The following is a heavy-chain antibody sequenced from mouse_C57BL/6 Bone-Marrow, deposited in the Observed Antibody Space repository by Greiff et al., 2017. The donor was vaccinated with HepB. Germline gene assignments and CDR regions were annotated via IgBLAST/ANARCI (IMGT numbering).Heavy chain of an antibody. V-gene: IGHV5-16*01. D-gene: IGHD1-1*01. Sequence: EVQRVESEGGLVQPGSSMKLSCTASGFTFSDYYMAWVRQVPEKGLEWVANINYDGSSTYYLDSLKSRFIISRDNAKNILYLQMSSLKSEDTATYYCARHYYGRGYLDYWGQGTTLTVSS. CDR3: ARHYYGRGYLDY. CDR2: INYDGSST. J-gene: IGHJ2*01. CDR1: GFTFSDYY.